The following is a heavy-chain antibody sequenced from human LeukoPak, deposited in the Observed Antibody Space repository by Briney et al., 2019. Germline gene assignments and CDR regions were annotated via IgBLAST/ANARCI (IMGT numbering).Heavy chain of an antibody. Sequence: GGSLRLSCAASGFPLSSHAMSWVRQAPGKGLEWVSSFSGSGGGTYYADSVKGRFTISRDNSKNTLYLQMNSLRAEDTAVYYCARGKFMADYDYWGQGTLVTVSS. V-gene: IGHV3-23*01. CDR3: ARGKFMADYDY. J-gene: IGHJ4*02. CDR2: FSGSGGGT. D-gene: IGHD5-24*01. CDR1: GFPLSSHA.